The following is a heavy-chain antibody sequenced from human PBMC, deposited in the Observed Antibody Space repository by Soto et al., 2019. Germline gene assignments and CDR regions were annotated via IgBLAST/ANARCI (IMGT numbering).Heavy chain of an antibody. CDR3: GTSMQSPVVDI. Sequence: EVQLLESGGGLIQPGGSLRLSCVASGLTLSNYYMGWVRQAPGMGLQWVSSITDIGDTTYYAGSVKGRFTISRDNSKNTLYLQMHSLRAEDTAVYYCGTSMQSPVVDIWGQGTLVTVSS. J-gene: IGHJ3*02. CDR2: ITDIGDTT. V-gene: IGHV3-23*01. D-gene: IGHD2-2*01. CDR1: GLTLSNYY.